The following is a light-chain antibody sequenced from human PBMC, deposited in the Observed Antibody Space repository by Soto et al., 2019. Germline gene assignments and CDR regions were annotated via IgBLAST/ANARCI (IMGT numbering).Light chain of an antibody. Sequence: YLSWYQQRXGESPKLLIYDASXRANGTADRFNGSGFGTDFTLTISRLATEDLAVYYCQQYGGSPRTFCQGTKVDIK. J-gene: IGKJ1*01. CDR3: QQYGGSPRT. CDR1: Y. V-gene: IGKV3-20*01. CDR2: DAS.